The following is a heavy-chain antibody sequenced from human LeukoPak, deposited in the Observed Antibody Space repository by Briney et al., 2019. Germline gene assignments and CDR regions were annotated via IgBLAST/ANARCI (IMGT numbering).Heavy chain of an antibody. Sequence: ASVKVSCKASGGTFSSYAISWVRQAPGQGLEWMGRIIPILGIANYAQKFQGRVTITAGKSTSTAYMELSSLRSEDTAVYYCARAYSSSSYHYYGMDVWGQGTTVTVSS. D-gene: IGHD6-6*01. CDR1: GGTFSSYA. CDR3: ARAYSSSSYHYYGMDV. CDR2: IIPILGIA. V-gene: IGHV1-69*04. J-gene: IGHJ6*02.